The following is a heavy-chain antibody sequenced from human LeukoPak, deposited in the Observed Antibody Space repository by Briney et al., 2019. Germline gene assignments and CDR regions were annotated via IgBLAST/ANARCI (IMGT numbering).Heavy chain of an antibody. D-gene: IGHD3-22*01. V-gene: IGHV1-18*01. CDR3: ARAPVTMIVVVITPPDY. Sequence: ASVKVSCKASGYTFTSYGISWVRQAPGQGLEWMGWICAYNGNTNYAQKLQGRVTMTTDTSTSTAYMELRSLRSDDTAVYYCARAPVTMIVVVITPPDYWGQGTLVTVSS. J-gene: IGHJ4*02. CDR2: ICAYNGNT. CDR1: GYTFTSYG.